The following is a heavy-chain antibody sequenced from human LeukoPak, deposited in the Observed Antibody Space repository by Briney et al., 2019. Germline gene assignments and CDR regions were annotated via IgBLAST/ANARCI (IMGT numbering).Heavy chain of an antibody. CDR1: GFTFSGFE. CDR3: ARDLVVATGPDY. J-gene: IGHJ4*02. D-gene: IGHD5-12*01. V-gene: IGHV3-48*03. CDR2: ISTSGTTI. Sequence: GGSLRLSCAASGFTFSGFEMNWVRQGPGKGLEWVSYISTSGTTIYYADSVKGRFTISRDNAKNTLYLQMNSLRVEDTAVYYCARDLVVATGPDYWGQGTLVTVSS.